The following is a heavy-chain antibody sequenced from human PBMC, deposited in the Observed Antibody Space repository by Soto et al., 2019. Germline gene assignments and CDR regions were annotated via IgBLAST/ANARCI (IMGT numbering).Heavy chain of an antibody. D-gene: IGHD6-19*01. V-gene: IGHV3-48*02. CDR1: GFTFSIYS. Sequence: EVQLVESGGELVQRGGSLKLSSAASGFTFSIYSMNWVRQAPGKGLEWFSYITSDTKTIKYADSVKGRFTISRDNAKNSVYLQMNSLRDEDTAVYYCARSVEGHFDYWGQGTVVTVSS. CDR3: ARSVEGHFDY. J-gene: IGHJ4*02. CDR2: ITSDTKTI.